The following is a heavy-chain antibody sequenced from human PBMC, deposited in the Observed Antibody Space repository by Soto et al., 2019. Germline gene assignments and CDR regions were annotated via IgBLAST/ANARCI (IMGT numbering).Heavy chain of an antibody. D-gene: IGHD5-12*01. Sequence: GGSLRLSCAASGFTFSSYGMHWVRQAPGKGLEWVAVIWYDGSNKYYADSVKGRFTISRDNSKNTLYLQMNSLRAENTAVYYCARAKGPRDSGYEKNSRFDYWGQGTLVTVSS. J-gene: IGHJ4*02. V-gene: IGHV3-33*01. CDR2: IWYDGSNK. CDR1: GFTFSSYG. CDR3: ARAKGPRDSGYEKNSRFDY.